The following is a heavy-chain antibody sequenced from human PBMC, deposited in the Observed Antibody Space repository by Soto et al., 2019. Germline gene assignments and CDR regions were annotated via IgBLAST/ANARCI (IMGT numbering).Heavy chain of an antibody. CDR1: GYTFTGYY. CDR2: INPNSGGT. CDR3: ARGSSRSGSPHPEFDY. Sequence: ASVKVSCKASGYTFTGYYMHWVRQAPGQGLEWMGWINPNSGGTNYAQKFQGWVTMTRDTSISTAYVELSRLRSDDTAVYYCARGSSRSGSPHPEFDYWGQGTLVTVSS. V-gene: IGHV1-2*04. J-gene: IGHJ4*02. D-gene: IGHD1-26*01.